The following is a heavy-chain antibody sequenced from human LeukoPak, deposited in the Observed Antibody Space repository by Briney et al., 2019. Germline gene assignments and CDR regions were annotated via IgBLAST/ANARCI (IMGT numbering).Heavy chain of an antibody. CDR2: INAYNGDT. CDR1: GYTFTSYY. CDR3: ARDGSGVWFDY. J-gene: IGHJ4*02. Sequence: ASVKVSCKASGYTFTSYYMHWVRQAPGQGPEWMAWINAYNGDTNYAQKFQGRVTLTTDTSTSTAYMELRNLRSDDTAIYYCARDGSGVWFDYWGQGTLVTVSS. V-gene: IGHV1-18*04. D-gene: IGHD3-10*01.